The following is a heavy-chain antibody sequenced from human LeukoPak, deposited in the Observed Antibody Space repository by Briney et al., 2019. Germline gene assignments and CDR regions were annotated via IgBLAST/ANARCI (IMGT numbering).Heavy chain of an antibody. Sequence: GGSLRLSCAASGLTFARLWMNWVRQAPGKGLEWVANINPAGGETYYVDSVKGRFTVSRDNARNSLYLQMNWLRGEDTAVYYCARFAAGGSYYYYMDVWGKGTTVTVSS. CDR3: ARFAAGGSYYYYMDV. CDR2: INPAGGET. D-gene: IGHD6-25*01. V-gene: IGHV3-7*01. CDR1: GLTFARLW. J-gene: IGHJ6*03.